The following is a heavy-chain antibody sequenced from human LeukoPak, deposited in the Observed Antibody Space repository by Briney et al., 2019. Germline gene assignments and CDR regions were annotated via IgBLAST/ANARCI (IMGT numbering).Heavy chain of an antibody. V-gene: IGHV3-48*01. CDR1: GFTFSSYS. Sequence: GGSLRLSCAASGFTFSSYSMNWVRQAPGKGLEWVSYISSSSSTIYYADSVKGRFTISRDNAKNSLYLQMNSLRAEDTAVYYCARDTDVSLWFGPNNWFDPWGQGTLVTVSS. J-gene: IGHJ5*02. CDR2: ISSSSSTI. CDR3: ARDTDVSLWFGPNNWFDP. D-gene: IGHD3-10*01.